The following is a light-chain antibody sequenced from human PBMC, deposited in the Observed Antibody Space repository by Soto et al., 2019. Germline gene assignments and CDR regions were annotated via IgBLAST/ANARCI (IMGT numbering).Light chain of an antibody. CDR3: MQGIHWPPMYT. Sequence: DVVMTQSPLSLPVTLGQPASISCRSSQSLVYSDGKTYLNWFQQRPGQSPRRLIYKVSNRDSGVPDRFSGSGSGTDFTLKISRVEAEDVGVYYCMQGIHWPPMYTSGQGTKLEIK. CDR1: QSLVYSDGKTY. J-gene: IGKJ2*01. CDR2: KVS. V-gene: IGKV2-30*01.